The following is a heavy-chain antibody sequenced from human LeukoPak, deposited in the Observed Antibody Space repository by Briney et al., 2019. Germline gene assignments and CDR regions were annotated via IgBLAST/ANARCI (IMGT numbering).Heavy chain of an antibody. Sequence: SETLSLTCTVSGGSISSYYWSWIRQPPGKGLEWTGYIYYSGSTNYNPSLKSRVTISVDTSKNQFSLKLSSVTAADTAVYYCARVHREGSGSYYNEYYFDYWGQGTLVTVSS. CDR3: ARVHREGSGSYYNEYYFDY. V-gene: IGHV4-59*01. CDR1: GGSISSYY. J-gene: IGHJ4*02. CDR2: IYYSGST. D-gene: IGHD3-10*01.